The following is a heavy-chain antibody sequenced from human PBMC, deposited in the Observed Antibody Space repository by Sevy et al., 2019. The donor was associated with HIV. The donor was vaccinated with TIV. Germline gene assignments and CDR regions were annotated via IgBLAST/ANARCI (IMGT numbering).Heavy chain of an antibody. D-gene: IGHD4-4*01. CDR2: IRKDGGTT. J-gene: IGHJ4*02. CDR3: VKGPHHEYSNYGLDY. CDR1: GFSFSGHA. Sequence: GGSLRLSCSASGFSFSGHAMYWVHQAPGKGPECVSTIRKDGGTTYYADSVKGRFTIFRDNSKNTLCLQMSSLRAEDTALYYCVKGPHHEYSNYGLDYWGQGTVVTVSS. V-gene: IGHV3-64D*06.